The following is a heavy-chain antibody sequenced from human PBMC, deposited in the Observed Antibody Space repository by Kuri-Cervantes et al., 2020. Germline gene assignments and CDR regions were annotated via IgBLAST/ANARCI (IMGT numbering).Heavy chain of an antibody. D-gene: IGHD2-21*01. V-gene: IGHV1-18*01. J-gene: IGHJ6*03. CDR1: GYTFTNFG. CDR2: ISAHTSDT. Sequence: ASVKVSCKASGYTFTNFGISWVRQAPGQGLEWMGWISAHTSDTNYAQKFQGRVTMTTDTSTDTAYLELRSLRSDDTAIYYCARYGCDGGDCYSIWYYYFFYMDVWGKGTAVTVSS. CDR3: ARYGCDGGDCYSIWYYYFFYMDV.